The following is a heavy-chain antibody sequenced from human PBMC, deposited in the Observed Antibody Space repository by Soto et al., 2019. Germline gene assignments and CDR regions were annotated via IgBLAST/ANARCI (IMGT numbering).Heavy chain of an antibody. J-gene: IGHJ3*02. CDR1: GGSISSINW. V-gene: IGHV4-4*02. CDR3: ARGDCSGGSCYSVDI. D-gene: IGHD2-15*01. Sequence: QVQLQESGPGLVKPSGTLSLTCAVSGGSISSINWWSWVRQPPGKGLGWIGEIYHSGSTNYNPSLKSRVTISVDKSKHQFSLKLSSVTAADTAVYYCARGDCSGGSCYSVDIWGQGTMVTVSS. CDR2: IYHSGST.